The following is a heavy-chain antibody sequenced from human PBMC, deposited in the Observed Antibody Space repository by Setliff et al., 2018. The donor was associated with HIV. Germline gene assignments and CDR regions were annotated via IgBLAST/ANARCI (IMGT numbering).Heavy chain of an antibody. Sequence: ASVKVSCKAFGYTFTSYFLHWVRQAPGQGLEWLGIIDPNGGATNNAQKLQDRLTVTTDTSTGTLYMELSNLRSDDSAVYYCARAGGGATDQAFDIWGQGTMVTVSS. CDR3: ARAGGGATDQAFDI. CDR2: IDPNGGAT. J-gene: IGHJ3*02. V-gene: IGHV1-46*01. CDR1: GYTFTSYF. D-gene: IGHD2-2*01.